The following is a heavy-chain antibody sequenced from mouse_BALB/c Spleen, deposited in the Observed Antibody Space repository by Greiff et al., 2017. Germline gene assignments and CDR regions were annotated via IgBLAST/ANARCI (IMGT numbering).Heavy chain of an antibody. CDR2: KRSKSNNYAT. Sequence: EVQLVESGGGLVQLKGSLKLSCAASGFTFNTYALNWVRQAPGKGLEWVARKRSKSNNYATYYADSVKDRFTISRDDSQSMLYLQMNNLKTEDTAMYYCVRQGADYWGQGTTLTVSS. CDR3: VRQGADY. V-gene: IGHV10-1*02. CDR1: GFTFNTYA. J-gene: IGHJ2*01.